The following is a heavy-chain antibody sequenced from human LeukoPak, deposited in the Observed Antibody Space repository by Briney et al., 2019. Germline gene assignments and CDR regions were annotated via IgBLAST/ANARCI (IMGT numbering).Heavy chain of an antibody. D-gene: IGHD3-22*01. J-gene: IGHJ4*02. V-gene: IGHV3-30*02. CDR3: AEDLYYYDSSGYYAFDY. Sequence: GGSLRLSCAASGFTFSSYGMHWVRQAPGKGLEWVAFIRYDGSNKYYTDSVKGRFTISRDNSKNTLYLQMNSLRAEDTAVYYCAEDLYYYDSSGYYAFDYWGQGTLVTVSS. CDR1: GFTFSSYG. CDR2: IRYDGSNK.